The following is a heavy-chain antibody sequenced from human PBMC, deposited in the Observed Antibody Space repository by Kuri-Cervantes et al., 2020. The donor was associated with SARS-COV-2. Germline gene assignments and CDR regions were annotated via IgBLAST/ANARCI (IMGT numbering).Heavy chain of an antibody. CDR1: GFTFDDYA. V-gene: IGHV3-9*01. Sequence: SLKISCAASGFTFDDYAMHWVRQAPGKGLEWVSDISWNSGSIGYADSVKGRFTISRDNAKNSLYLQMNSLRAEDTALYYCAKAFYGGNRGGVDYWGQGTLVTVSS. D-gene: IGHD4-23*01. J-gene: IGHJ4*02. CDR3: AKAFYGGNRGGVDY. CDR2: ISWNSGSI.